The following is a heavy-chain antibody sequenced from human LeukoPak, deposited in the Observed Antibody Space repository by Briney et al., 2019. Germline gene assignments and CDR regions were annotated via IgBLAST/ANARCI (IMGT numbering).Heavy chain of an antibody. J-gene: IGHJ5*02. V-gene: IGHV4-4*07. CDR1: GGSISSYY. Sequence: SETLSLTCTVSGGSISSYYWSWIRQPAGKGLEWIGRIYTSGSTNYNASLKSRVSMSVDTSKNQFSLKLSSVTAADTAVYYCARGQGVGATTFWFDPWGQGTLVTVSS. CDR2: IYTSGST. D-gene: IGHD1-26*01. CDR3: ARGQGVGATTFWFDP.